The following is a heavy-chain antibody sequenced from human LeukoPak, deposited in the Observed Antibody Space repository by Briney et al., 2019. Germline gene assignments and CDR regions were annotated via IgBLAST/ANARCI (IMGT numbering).Heavy chain of an antibody. Sequence: PGGSLRLSCSASGFTFSTYAMHWVRQAPGKGLEYVSAISSNGISTYYADSVKGRFTISRDNSKNTLYLQMSSLRAEDAAVDYCVKDLYGWEPKSGDYWGQGTLVTVSS. CDR1: GFTFSTYA. V-gene: IGHV3-64D*09. D-gene: IGHD1-26*01. J-gene: IGHJ4*02. CDR3: VKDLYGWEPKSGDY. CDR2: ISSNGIST.